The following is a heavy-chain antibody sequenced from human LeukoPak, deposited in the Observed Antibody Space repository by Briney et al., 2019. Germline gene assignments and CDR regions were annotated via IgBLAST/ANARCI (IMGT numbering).Heavy chain of an antibody. J-gene: IGHJ4*02. CDR1: GFTFSSYA. Sequence: GGSLRLSCAASGFTFSSYAMSWVRQAPGKGLEWVSAIRGSGGSTYYADSVKGRFTISRDNSKNTLYLQMNSRRAEDTAVYYCAKASAMIVVVSKHFDYWGQGTLVTVSS. V-gene: IGHV3-23*01. CDR2: IRGSGGST. D-gene: IGHD3-22*01. CDR3: AKASAMIVVVSKHFDY.